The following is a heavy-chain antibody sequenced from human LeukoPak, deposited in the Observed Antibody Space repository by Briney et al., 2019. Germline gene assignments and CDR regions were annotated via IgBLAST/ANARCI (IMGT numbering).Heavy chain of an antibody. J-gene: IGHJ4*02. CDR1: RIAFNTYI. D-gene: IGHD6-19*01. Sequence: PGRSLRLSHAAYRIAFNTYIINCVRRHPAKRLARVTCISSLRTLIYYTESVNSRFTVSGDNAKISLYLQMNIRRAEDTEEYYSTRDGSGSADFDYWGQGTLVTVSS. CDR2: ISSLRTLI. V-gene: IGHV3-21*01. CDR3: TRDGSGSADFDY.